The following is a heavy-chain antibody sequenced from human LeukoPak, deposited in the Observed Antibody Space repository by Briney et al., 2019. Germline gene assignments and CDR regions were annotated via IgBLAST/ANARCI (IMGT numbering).Heavy chain of an antibody. V-gene: IGHV3-30*02. CDR2: MWYDGSNK. CDR1: GFTFSTYG. Sequence: GGSLRLSCAASGFTFSTYGMHRVRQAPGKGLEWVAFMWYDGSNKYYADSVKGRFTISRDNSKNTLYLQMNSLRAEDTALYYCAKGSASHSSSSDIWGQGTMVTVSS. D-gene: IGHD6-6*01. J-gene: IGHJ3*02. CDR3: AKGSASHSSSSDI.